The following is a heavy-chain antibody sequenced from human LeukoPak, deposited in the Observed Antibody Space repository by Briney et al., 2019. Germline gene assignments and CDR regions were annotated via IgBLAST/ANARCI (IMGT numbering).Heavy chain of an antibody. CDR3: VRTPYSGSAPRYYYVDV. J-gene: IGHJ6*03. CDR2: IRFDGTNK. Sequence: GESLKISCAASGFTFNMYGMHWVRQAPGEGPEWLTFIRFDGTNKYYANSVKGRFTISRDNSMNTVYLQMNSLRAEDTALYYCVRTPYSGSAPRYYYVDVWGKGTTVTVS. D-gene: IGHD1-26*01. V-gene: IGHV3-30*02. CDR1: GFTFNMYG.